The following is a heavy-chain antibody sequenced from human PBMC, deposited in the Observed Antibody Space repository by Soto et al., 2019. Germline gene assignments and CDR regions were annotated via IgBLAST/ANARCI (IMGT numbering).Heavy chain of an antibody. Sequence: EVQLVESGGGLVQPGRSLRLSCAASGFTFDDYDMHWVRQAPGKGLEWVSGISWNSGSIGYADSVKGRFTISRDNAKNSLYLQMNSLRAEDTALYYCAKAGGSATRSLVYWGQGTLVTVSS. D-gene: IGHD2-8*02. CDR2: ISWNSGSI. V-gene: IGHV3-9*01. J-gene: IGHJ4*02. CDR1: GFTFDDYD. CDR3: AKAGGSATRSLVY.